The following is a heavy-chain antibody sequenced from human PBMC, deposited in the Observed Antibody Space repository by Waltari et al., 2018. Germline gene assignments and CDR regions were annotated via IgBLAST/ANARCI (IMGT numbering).Heavy chain of an antibody. D-gene: IGHD3-16*01. V-gene: IGHV4-39*01. J-gene: IGHJ4*02. CDR2: IYYSGST. CDR1: GGSISSSSYY. Sequence: QLQLQESGPGLVKPSETLSLTCTVSGGSISSSSYYWGWIRQPPGKGLEWIGSIYYSGSTYYNPSLKSRVTISVDTSKNQFSLKLSSVTAADTAVYYCARLPRNVWGSDYWGQGTLVTVSS. CDR3: ARLPRNVWGSDY.